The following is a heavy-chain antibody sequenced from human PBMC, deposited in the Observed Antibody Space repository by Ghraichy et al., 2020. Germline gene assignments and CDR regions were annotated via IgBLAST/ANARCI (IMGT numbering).Heavy chain of an antibody. CDR1: GYSIRNGHY. V-gene: IGHV4-38-2*02. CDR3: ARDERWLLDY. D-gene: IGHD5-12*01. Sequence: SQTLSLNCAVSGYSIRNGHYWGWIRQPPGKGLEWIGSVYHSGSYYNNPSLESRVTLSVDTSKNQFSLKLTSVTAADTAVYYCARDERWLLDYWGQGVLVTVSS. J-gene: IGHJ4*02. CDR2: VYHSGSY.